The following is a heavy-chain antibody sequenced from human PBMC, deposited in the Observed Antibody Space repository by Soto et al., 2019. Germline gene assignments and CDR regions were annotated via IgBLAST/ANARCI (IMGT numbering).Heavy chain of an antibody. Sequence: SETLSLTCTVSGGSISSSSYYWGWIRQPPGKGLEWIGSIYYSGSSYYNPSLKSRVTISVDTSKNQFSLKLSSVTAADTAVYYCARHFDYYGSGSYYNSDDYYGMDVWGQGTTVT. D-gene: IGHD3-10*01. CDR2: IYYSGSS. CDR1: GGSISSSSYY. V-gene: IGHV4-39*01. J-gene: IGHJ6*02. CDR3: ARHFDYYGSGSYYNSDDYYGMDV.